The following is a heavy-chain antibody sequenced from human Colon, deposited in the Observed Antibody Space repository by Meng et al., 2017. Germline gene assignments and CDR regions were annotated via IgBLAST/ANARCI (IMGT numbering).Heavy chain of an antibody. CDR1: GGSFSGYY. CDR3: ARERLSSGWYGGRWFDP. D-gene: IGHD6-19*01. J-gene: IGHJ5*02. V-gene: IGHV4-34*01. Sequence: HVQLQLWGGGLLKPSETLSLICAVYGGSFSGYYGSWIRQPPGKGLEWIGEINHSGSTNYNPSLKSRVTISVDTSKNQFSLKLSSVTAADTAVYYCARERLSSGWYGGRWFDPWGQGTLVTVSS. CDR2: INHSGST.